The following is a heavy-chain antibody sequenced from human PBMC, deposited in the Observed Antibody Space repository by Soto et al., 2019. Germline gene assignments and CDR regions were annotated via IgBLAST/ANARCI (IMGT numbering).Heavy chain of an antibody. D-gene: IGHD1-20*01. CDR3: VRGQSVLYLDL. J-gene: IGHJ1*01. V-gene: IGHV1-2*02. CDR1: GYTFTDFY. CDR2: INPKNGGI. Sequence: GASVKVSCKSSGYTFTDFYIHWVRQAPGQGLEWVGWINPKNGGINYAQKFQGRVTMTRDTSVNTSCMDLNRLNFDDSAIYYCVRGQSVLYLDLWGRGTQVTVSS.